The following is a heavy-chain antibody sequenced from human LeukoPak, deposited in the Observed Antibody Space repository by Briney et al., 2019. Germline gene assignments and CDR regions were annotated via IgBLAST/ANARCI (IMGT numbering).Heavy chain of an antibody. J-gene: IGHJ4*02. CDR2: VNLQGST. CDR3: AREGGPYRPLDY. CDR1: GGSITNTNY. V-gene: IGHV4-4*02. Sequence: SETLSLTCGVSGGSITNTNYWTWVRQPPGKGLEWIGEVNLQGSTNHNPSLMGRVAIAVDTSENHISLQLTSVTAADTAVYYCAREGGPYRPLDYSGQGTLVTVSS.